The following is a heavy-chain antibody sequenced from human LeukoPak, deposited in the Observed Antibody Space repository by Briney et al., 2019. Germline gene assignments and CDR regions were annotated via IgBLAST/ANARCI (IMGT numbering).Heavy chain of an antibody. J-gene: IGHJ4*02. CDR2: ISYDGSNK. CDR1: GFTFSSYG. CDR3: AKDFDSGSYYLFDY. Sequence: PGGSLRLSCAASGFTFSSYGMHWVRQAPGKGLEWVAVISYDGSNKYYADSVKGRFTISRDNSKNTLYLQMNSLRAEDTAVYYCAKDFDSGSYYLFDYWGQGTLVTVSS. V-gene: IGHV3-30*18. D-gene: IGHD1-26*01.